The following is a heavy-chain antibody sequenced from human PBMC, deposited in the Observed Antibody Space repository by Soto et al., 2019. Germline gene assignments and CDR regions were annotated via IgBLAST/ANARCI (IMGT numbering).Heavy chain of an antibody. Sequence: GASVKVSCKASGGTFSSYAISWVRQAPGQGLEWMGGIIPIFGTANYAQKFQGRVTITADKSTSTAYMELSSLRSEDTAVYYCARDRDGYHPPAAFDIWRQGTMVTVSS. J-gene: IGHJ3*02. CDR1: GGTFSSYA. V-gene: IGHV1-69*06. D-gene: IGHD5-12*01. CDR3: ARDRDGYHPPAAFDI. CDR2: IIPIFGTA.